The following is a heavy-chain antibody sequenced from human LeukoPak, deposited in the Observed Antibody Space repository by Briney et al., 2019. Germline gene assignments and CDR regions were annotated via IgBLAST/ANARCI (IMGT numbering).Heavy chain of an antibody. CDR3: ATTVTPYWYFDL. CDR1: GFTFSSYA. J-gene: IGHJ2*01. V-gene: IGHV3-23*01. D-gene: IGHD4-17*01. Sequence: GGSLRLSCAASGFTFSSYAMSWVRQAPGKGLEWVSAISGSGGSTYYADSVKGRFTISRDNSKNTLYLQMNSLRAEDTAVYYCATTVTPYWYFDLWGRGTLVTVSS. CDR2: ISGSGGST.